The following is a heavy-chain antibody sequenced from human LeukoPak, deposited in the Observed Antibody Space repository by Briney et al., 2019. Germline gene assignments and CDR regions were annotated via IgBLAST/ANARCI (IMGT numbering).Heavy chain of an antibody. D-gene: IGHD4-17*01. V-gene: IGHV4-59*08. Sequence: ASETLSLTCTVSGGSISSYYWSWIRQPPGKGLEWIRYIYYSGSTNYNPSLKSRVTISVDTSKNQFSLKLSSVTAADTAVYYCARRPTTVTTGGYDAFDIWGQGTMVTVSS. CDR2: IYYSGST. CDR3: ARRPTTVTTGGYDAFDI. CDR1: GGSISSYY. J-gene: IGHJ3*02.